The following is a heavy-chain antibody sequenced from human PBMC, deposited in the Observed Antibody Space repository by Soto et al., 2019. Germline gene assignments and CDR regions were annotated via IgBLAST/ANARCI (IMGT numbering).Heavy chain of an antibody. CDR2: INPNSGGT. V-gene: IGHV1-2*02. CDR3: AREGKDIVVVPAAH. CDR1: GYTFTSYG. D-gene: IGHD2-2*01. Sequence: ASVKVSCKASGYTFTSYGISWVRQAPGQGLEWMGWINPNSGGTNYAQKFQGRVTMTRDTSISTAYMELSRLRSDDTAVYYCAREGKDIVVVPAAHWGRG. J-gene: IGHJ1*01.